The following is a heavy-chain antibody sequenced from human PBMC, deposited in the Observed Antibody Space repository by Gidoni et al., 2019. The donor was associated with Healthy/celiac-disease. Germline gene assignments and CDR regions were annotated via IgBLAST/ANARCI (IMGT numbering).Heavy chain of an antibody. CDR1: GFSFDDYA. D-gene: IGHD1-26*01. J-gene: IGHJ4*02. CDR2: ISWNSGSI. Sequence: EVQLVESGGGLVQPGRSLRLSCAVSGFSFDDYAMHWVRQAPGKGLEWVSGISWNSGSIGYADSVKGRFTISRDNAKNSLYLQMNSLRVEDTAFYYCAILSGPLVGATPPDYDYWGLGTLVTVSS. CDR3: AILSGPLVGATPPDYDY. V-gene: IGHV3-9*01.